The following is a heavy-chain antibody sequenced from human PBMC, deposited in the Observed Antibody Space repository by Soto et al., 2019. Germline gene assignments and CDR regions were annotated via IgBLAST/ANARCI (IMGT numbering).Heavy chain of an antibody. CDR3: ARHRGVVVYYYYYGMDV. D-gene: IGHD2-15*01. CDR1: GGSISSSSYY. Sequence: SETLSLTCTVSGGSISSSSYYWGWIRQPPRKGLEWIGSIYYSGSTYYNASLKLRVTISVDTSKNHFSLKLSSVTAADTAVYYCARHRGVVVYYYYYGMDVWGQGTTVTVSS. CDR2: IYYSGST. V-gene: IGHV4-39*01. J-gene: IGHJ6*02.